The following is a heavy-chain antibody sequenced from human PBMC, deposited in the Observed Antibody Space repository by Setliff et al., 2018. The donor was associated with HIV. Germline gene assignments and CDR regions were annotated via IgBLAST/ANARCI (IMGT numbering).Heavy chain of an antibody. Sequence: GESLKISCKGSGYNFANYWIGWVRQMPGKGLEWMGLIYCGDSRTRYSPSFQGQVTISADKSISTAYLQWSSLKASDTAMYYCARLGWRELLNLHDYYYGMDVWGQGTTVTVSS. CDR1: GYNFANYW. J-gene: IGHJ6*02. CDR3: ARLGWRELLNLHDYYYGMDV. V-gene: IGHV5-51*01. D-gene: IGHD1-26*01. CDR2: IYCGDSRT.